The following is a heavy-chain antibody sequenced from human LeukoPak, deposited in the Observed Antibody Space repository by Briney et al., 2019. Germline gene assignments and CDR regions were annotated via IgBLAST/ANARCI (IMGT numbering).Heavy chain of an antibody. D-gene: IGHD2-2*01. CDR1: GFTFNSYG. V-gene: IGHV3-30*02. CDR2: IWYGESNK. J-gene: IGHJ3*02. CDR3: AKGATSCSSTSCPDAFDI. Sequence: PGGSLRLSCAASGFTFNSYGMNWVRQAPGKGLEWVAVIWYGESNKYYADSVKGRFTISGDNSKNTLYLQMNSLRAEDTAVYYCAKGATSCSSTSCPDAFDIWGQGTMVTVSS.